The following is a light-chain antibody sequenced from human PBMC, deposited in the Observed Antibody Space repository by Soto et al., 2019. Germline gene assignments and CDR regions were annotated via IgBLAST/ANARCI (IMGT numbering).Light chain of an antibody. J-gene: IGLJ1*01. CDR1: ISDVGGYNY. V-gene: IGLV2-14*01. CDR3: SSYTSSNTLYV. CDR2: DVS. Sequence: QSALTQPASVSGSPGQSVTISCTGTISDVGGYNYVSWYQQYPGKAPKVMIYDVSNRPSGVSNRFSGSKSGNTASLTISGLQAEDEADYYCSSYTSSNTLYVFGTGTKATVL.